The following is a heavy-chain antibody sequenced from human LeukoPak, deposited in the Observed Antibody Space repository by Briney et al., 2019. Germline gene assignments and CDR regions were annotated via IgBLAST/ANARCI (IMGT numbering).Heavy chain of an antibody. CDR3: GRGAIAAAGAYDWFDP. Sequence: SETLSLTCTVSGGSISSYYWSWVRQPPGKGLEWIGYIYYSGSTNYNPSLKSRVTISVGTSKNQFSLKLSSVTAADTAVYYCGRGAIAAAGAYDWFDPWGQGTLVTVSS. CDR2: IYYSGST. V-gene: IGHV4-59*01. J-gene: IGHJ5*02. D-gene: IGHD6-13*01. CDR1: GGSISSYY.